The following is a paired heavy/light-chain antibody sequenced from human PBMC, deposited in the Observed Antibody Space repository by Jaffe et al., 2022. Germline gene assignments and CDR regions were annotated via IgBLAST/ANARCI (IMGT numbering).Heavy chain of an antibody. D-gene: IGHD2-21*02. CDR1: GYSISSGYY. CDR3: ARVYCGGDCYAHDAFDI. V-gene: IGHV4-38-2*01. Sequence: QVQLQESGPGLVKPSETLSLTCAVSGYSISSGYYWGWIRQPPGKGLEWIGSIYHSGSTYYNPSLKSRVTISVDTSKNQFSLKLSSVTAADTAVYYCARVYCGGDCYAHDAFDIWGQGTMVTVSS. J-gene: IGHJ3*02. CDR2: IYHSGST.
Light chain of an antibody. CDR2: KAS. Sequence: DIQMTQSPSTLSASVGDRVTITCRASQSISSWLAWYQQKPGKAPKLLIYKASSLESGVPSRFSGSGSGTEFTLTISSLQPDDFATYYCQQYNSYSQRTFGQGTKVEIK. V-gene: IGKV1-5*03. CDR1: QSISSW. CDR3: QQYNSYSQRT. J-gene: IGKJ1*01.